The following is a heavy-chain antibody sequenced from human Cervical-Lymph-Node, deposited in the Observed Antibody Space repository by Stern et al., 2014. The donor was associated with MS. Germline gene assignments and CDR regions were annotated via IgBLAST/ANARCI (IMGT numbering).Heavy chain of an antibody. Sequence: VQLVESGGGLVKPGGSLRLSCAASGFTFNNAWMSWVRQAPGKGLAWVGRIKGKSDGGTADYSAPVQGRYTISRDDSKTTLYLQMNSLKIEDTAVYYCTARGYFFDNSGYYSFDYWGQGTLVTVSS. D-gene: IGHD3-22*01. V-gene: IGHV3-15*01. CDR3: TARGYFFDNSGYYSFDY. CDR2: IKGKSDGGTA. J-gene: IGHJ4*02. CDR1: GFTFNNAW.